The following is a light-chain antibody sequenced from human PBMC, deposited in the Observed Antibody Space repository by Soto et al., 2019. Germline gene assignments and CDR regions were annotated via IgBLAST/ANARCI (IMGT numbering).Light chain of an antibody. CDR3: QQYNNWPPIT. Sequence: VFTQSPSTLSLSPGERATLSCRASQSVSSSYLAWYQQKPGQAPRLLIYGASTRATGIPARFGGSGSGTEFTLTISSLQSEDFAVYYCQQYNNWPPITFGQGTRLEI. CDR1: QSVSSSY. V-gene: IGKV3-15*01. CDR2: GAS. J-gene: IGKJ5*01.